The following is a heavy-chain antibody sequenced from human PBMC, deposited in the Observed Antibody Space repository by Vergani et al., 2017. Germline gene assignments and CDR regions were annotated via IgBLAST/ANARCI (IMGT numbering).Heavy chain of an antibody. CDR1: GGTFSSYA. CDR2: IIPIFGTA. Sequence: QVQLVQSGAEVKKPGSSVKVSCKASGGTFSSYAISWVRQAPGQGLEWMGRIIPIFGTANYAQKFQGRVTITADESTSTAYMELSSLRSEDTAVYYCAREDWSGYGIRFYGMDVWGQGTTVTVSS. J-gene: IGHJ6*02. CDR3: AREDWSGYGIRFYGMDV. D-gene: IGHD3-3*01. V-gene: IGHV1-69*18.